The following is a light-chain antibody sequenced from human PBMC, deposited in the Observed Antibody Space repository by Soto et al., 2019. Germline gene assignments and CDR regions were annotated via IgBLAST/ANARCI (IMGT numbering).Light chain of an antibody. J-gene: IGLJ1*01. Sequence: QAVVTQPPSASGTPGQRVTISCSGSSSNIGSKTVNWYQQLPGTVPKLLIYNSYQRPSGVPDRFCASKSGTSASLAISGLQSEDEADYYCSSWDASLNGYVFGTGTKLTVL. CDR3: SSWDASLNGYV. V-gene: IGLV1-44*01. CDR2: NSY. CDR1: SSNIGSKT.